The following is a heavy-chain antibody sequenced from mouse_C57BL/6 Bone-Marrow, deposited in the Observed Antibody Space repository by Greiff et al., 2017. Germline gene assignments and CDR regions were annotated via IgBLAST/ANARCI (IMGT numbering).Heavy chain of an antibody. CDR3: ARDPCKAWFAY. CDR2: ISYDGSN. CDR1: GYSITSGYY. Sequence: EVQLQQSGPGLVKPSQSLSLSCSVTGYSITSGYYWNWIRQFPGNKLEWMGYISYDGSNNYNPSLKNRISITRDTSKNQFFLKLNSVTTEDTATYYCARDPCKAWFAYWGQGTLVTVSA. J-gene: IGHJ3*01. V-gene: IGHV3-6*01.